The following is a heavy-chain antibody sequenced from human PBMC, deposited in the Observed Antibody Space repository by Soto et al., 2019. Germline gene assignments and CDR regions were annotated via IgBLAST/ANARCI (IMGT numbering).Heavy chain of an antibody. J-gene: IGHJ4*02. CDR2: IIPLFGTP. D-gene: IGHD3-10*01. CDR1: GGIFSTYA. CDR3: ARDRDDYGSGNYYNRIDF. Sequence: QVQLVQSGAEVKKPGSSVKVSCKASGGIFSTYAISWLRQAPGQGLEWMGGIIPLFGTPNYAQRFQGRVTITADGSTSTAYMELCRLRSEDTAVYYCARDRDDYGSGNYYNRIDFWGQGTLVTVSS. V-gene: IGHV1-69*01.